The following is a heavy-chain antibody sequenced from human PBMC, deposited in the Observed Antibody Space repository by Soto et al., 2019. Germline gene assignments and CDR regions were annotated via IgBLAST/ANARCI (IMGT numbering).Heavy chain of an antibody. CDR1: GFTFNNYG. J-gene: IGHJ3*01. CDR3: AKDQGIAASHGID. D-gene: IGHD6-13*01. Sequence: QVQLVESGGGVVQPGTSLRLSCAASGFTFNNYGMHWVRQAPGTGLEWVAAISNDGSDKYYEDSVKGRLTISRDNSKNTLYLQMDSLRAEDTAVYYCAKDQGIAASHGIDWGQGTMVTVSS. CDR2: ISNDGSDK. V-gene: IGHV3-30*18.